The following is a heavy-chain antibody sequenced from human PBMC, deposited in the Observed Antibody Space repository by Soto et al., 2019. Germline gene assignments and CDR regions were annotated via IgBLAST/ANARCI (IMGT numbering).Heavy chain of an antibody. CDR2: LSYDGSNE. V-gene: IGHV3-30*18. D-gene: IGHD1-26*01. J-gene: IGHJ4*02. CDR1: GFTFSHYA. CDR3: AKDGSHNFDY. Sequence: QAQLVEAGGGVVQPGRSLRLSCAASGFTFSHYAMHWVRQAPGKGLEWVALLSYDGSNEYYADSLKGRFTISRDNSKNTMYLQMNIMRAEDKAVYYCAKDGSHNFDYWGQGTLVTVSS.